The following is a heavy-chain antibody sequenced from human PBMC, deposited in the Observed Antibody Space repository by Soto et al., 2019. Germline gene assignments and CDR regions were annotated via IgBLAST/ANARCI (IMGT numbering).Heavy chain of an antibody. CDR3: ARDLEFRDGNISHRDY. V-gene: IGHV1-69*01. Sequence: QVQLVQSGAEVKKPGSSVKVSCKASGGTFSSHVFNWVRQAPGQGLEWMGGIMPIIGTANYAQKFQGRVTITAEESTRTANMELSSLRSEDTAVYYCARDLEFRDGNISHRDYWGQGTLVTVSS. CDR1: GGTFSSHV. CDR2: IMPIIGTA. J-gene: IGHJ4*02. D-gene: IGHD3-10*01.